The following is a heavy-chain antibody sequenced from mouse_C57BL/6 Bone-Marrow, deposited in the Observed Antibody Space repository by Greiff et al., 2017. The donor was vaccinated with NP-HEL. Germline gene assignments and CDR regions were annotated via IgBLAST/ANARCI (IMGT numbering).Heavy chain of an antibody. D-gene: IGHD2-3*01. CDR2: ISNGGGST. CDR3: ARGGLYDGYYRFAY. Sequence: EVMLVESGGGLVQPGGSLKLSCAASGFTFSDYYMYWVRQTPEKRLEWVAYISNGGGSTYYPDTVKGRFTISRDNAKNTLYLQMSRLKSEDTAMYYCARGGLYDGYYRFAYWGQGTLVTVAA. CDR1: GFTFSDYY. V-gene: IGHV5-12*01. J-gene: IGHJ3*01.